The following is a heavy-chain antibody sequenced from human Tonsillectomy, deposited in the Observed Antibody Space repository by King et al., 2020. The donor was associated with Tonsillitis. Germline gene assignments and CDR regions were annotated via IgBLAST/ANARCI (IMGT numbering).Heavy chain of an antibody. Sequence: VQLVESGGGVVQPGRSLRLSCAASGFSFSGYDMHWVRQSPGKGLEWVAVISFDGSNKYYADSVKGRFIISRDNSKHTQYLQMNSLRAEDTAVYYCAKGIAVAVFYFDYWGQGTLVTVSS. J-gene: IGHJ4*02. V-gene: IGHV3-30*18. CDR3: AKGIAVAVFYFDY. D-gene: IGHD6-19*01. CDR2: ISFDGSNK. CDR1: GFSFSGYD.